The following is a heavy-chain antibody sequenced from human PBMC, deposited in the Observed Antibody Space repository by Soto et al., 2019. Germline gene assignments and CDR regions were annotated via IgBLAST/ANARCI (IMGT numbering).Heavy chain of an antibody. CDR1: GYIFTSYW. CDR3: ARASGGYNMDV. V-gene: IGHV5-51*01. CDR2: IHPGDSDI. D-gene: IGHD3-10*01. Sequence: GESLKISCKTSGYIFTSYWIGWVRQMPGEGLEWMGLIHPGDSDIRYSPSFQGQVTLSADKSITTAYLQWGGLRASDTAIYYCARASGGYNMDVWGKGTTVTSP. J-gene: IGHJ6*03.